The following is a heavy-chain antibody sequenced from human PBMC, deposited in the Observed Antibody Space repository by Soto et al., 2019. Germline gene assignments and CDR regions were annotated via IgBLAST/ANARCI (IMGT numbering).Heavy chain of an antibody. V-gene: IGHV1-3*01. D-gene: IGHD6-19*01. Sequence: GASVKVSCKASGYTFTSYAMHWVRQAPGQRLEWMGWINAGNGNTKYSQKFQGRVTITMDTSASTAYMELSSLRSEDTAVYYCARGTGWYPPFDYWGQGTLVTVSS. CDR3: ARGTGWYPPFDY. CDR2: INAGNGNT. CDR1: GYTFTSYA. J-gene: IGHJ4*02.